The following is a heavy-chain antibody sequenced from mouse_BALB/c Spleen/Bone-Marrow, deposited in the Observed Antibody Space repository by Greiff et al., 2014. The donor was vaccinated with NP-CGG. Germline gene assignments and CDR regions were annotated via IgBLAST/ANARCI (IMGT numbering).Heavy chain of an antibody. CDR1: GFNIKDTY. Sequence: EVQLQESGAELVKPGASVKLSCTASGFNIKDTYMHWVKQRPEQGLGWIGRIDPANGNTKYDPKFQGKATITADTSSNTAYLQLSSLTSEDTAVYYCARYYYGSSYSDYWGQGTTLTVSS. CDR2: IDPANGNT. D-gene: IGHD1-1*01. V-gene: IGHV14-3*02. J-gene: IGHJ2*01. CDR3: ARYYYGSSYSDY.